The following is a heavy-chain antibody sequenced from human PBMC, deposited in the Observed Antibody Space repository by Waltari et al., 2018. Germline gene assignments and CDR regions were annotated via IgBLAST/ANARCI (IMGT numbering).Heavy chain of an antibody. J-gene: IGHJ4*02. Sequence: QVQLVQSGAEVQKPGSSVKVSCKASGGTFSSYTISWVRQAPGQGLEWMGRIIPILGIANYAQKFQGRVTITADKSTSTAYMELSSLRSEDTAVYYCASWLVGDHSSGYYYFDYWGQGTLVTVSS. CDR3: ASWLVGDHSSGYYYFDY. CDR2: IIPILGIA. CDR1: GGTFSSYT. D-gene: IGHD3-22*01. V-gene: IGHV1-69*02.